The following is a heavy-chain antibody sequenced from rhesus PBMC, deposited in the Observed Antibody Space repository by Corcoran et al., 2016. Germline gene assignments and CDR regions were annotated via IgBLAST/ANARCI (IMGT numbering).Heavy chain of an antibody. J-gene: IGHJ5-2*02. D-gene: IGHD1-14*01. CDR1: GVSLYGNY. CDR2: ISGNTETN. CDR3: ARNASSLDV. V-gene: IGHV4-147*01. Sequence: QGLLQESGPGLVKPSETLSLTCAGSGVSLYGNYWNWVRQSPGQGLEWIGYISGNTETNRSTPSLGGRVTISQGTSPIHYSLMLTSVTAADTAIYYCARNASSLDVWGRGVLVTVSS.